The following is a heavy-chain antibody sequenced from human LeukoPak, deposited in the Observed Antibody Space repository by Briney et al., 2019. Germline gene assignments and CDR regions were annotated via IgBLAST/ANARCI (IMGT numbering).Heavy chain of an antibody. V-gene: IGHV3-74*01. J-gene: IGHJ4*02. CDR1: GFTFSSHW. CDR3: ARISLSGWVNDH. CDR2: ISSDGSST. Sequence: GGSLRLSCAASGFTFSSHWMHWVRQAPGKGLVWVTRISSDGSSTSYADSVKGRFTISRDNAKNTLFLQMSSLRAEDTAIYYCARISLSGWVNDHWGQETLVTVSS. D-gene: IGHD6-19*01.